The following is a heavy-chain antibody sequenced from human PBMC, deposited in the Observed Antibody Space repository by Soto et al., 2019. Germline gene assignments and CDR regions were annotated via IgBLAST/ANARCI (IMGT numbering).Heavy chain of an antibody. CDR3: ARASPVICGGDPCYRLDSSCDS. D-gene: IGHD2-21*02. CDR1: GATFSTTG. Sequence: QVQLVQSGAEVRKPGSSLRVSCKSSGATFSTTGISWVRQAPGQGLEWMGGIIPLFGTPKYARKFQGRVSSIADESTNTVYMEWNSLWPDDAAVYYCARASPVICGGDPCYRLDSSCDSWGQGSLVIVSS. V-gene: IGHV1-69*01. CDR2: IIPLFGTP. J-gene: IGHJ5*01.